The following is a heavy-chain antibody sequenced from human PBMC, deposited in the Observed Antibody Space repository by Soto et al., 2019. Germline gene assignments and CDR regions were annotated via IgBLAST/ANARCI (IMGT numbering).Heavy chain of an antibody. Sequence: ASVKVSCKASGYTFINYGISWVRQAPGQGLEWVGWVNTNSGVTKYGQKFQGRVTMTTDTSTSTAYMELRSLRSDDTAVYYCVRGESYYDTSGKYYGGWFDPCGHGTLVTAPS. CDR2: VNTNSGVT. CDR3: VRGESYYDTSGKYYGGWFDP. J-gene: IGHJ5*02. V-gene: IGHV1-18*01. D-gene: IGHD3-22*01. CDR1: GYTFINYG.